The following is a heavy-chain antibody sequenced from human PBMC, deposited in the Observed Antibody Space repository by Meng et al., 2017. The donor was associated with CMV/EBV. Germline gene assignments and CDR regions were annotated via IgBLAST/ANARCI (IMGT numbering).Heavy chain of an antibody. CDR1: GFTFSSYA. CDR3: ARDTSWGNWYFDL. J-gene: IGHJ2*01. D-gene: IGHD3-16*01. Sequence: GESLKISCAASGFTFSSYAMHWVRQAPGKGLEWVAVMSYDGSNKYYADSVKGRFTISRDNSKNTQYLQMNSLRAEDTAVYYCARDTSWGNWYFDLWGRGTLVTVSS. V-gene: IGHV3-30*04. CDR2: MSYDGSNK.